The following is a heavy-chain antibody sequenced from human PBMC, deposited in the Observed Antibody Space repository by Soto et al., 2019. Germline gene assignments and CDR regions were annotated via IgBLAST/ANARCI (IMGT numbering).Heavy chain of an antibody. V-gene: IGHV1-18*01. J-gene: IGHJ4*02. D-gene: IGHD3-3*01. CDR2: ISAYNGNT. CDR3: ARLRFLEWLKDY. Sequence: ASVKVSCKASGYTFTSYGISWVRQAPGQGLEWMGWISAYNGNTNYAQKLQGRVTMTTDTSTSIAYMELRSLRSDDTAVYYCARLRFLEWLKDYWGQGTLVTVSS. CDR1: GYTFTSYG.